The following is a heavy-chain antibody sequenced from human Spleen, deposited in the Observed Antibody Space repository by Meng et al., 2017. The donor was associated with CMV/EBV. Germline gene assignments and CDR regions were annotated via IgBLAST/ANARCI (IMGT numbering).Heavy chain of an antibody. CDR3: ARGLSPIAVYGDYVDY. CDR2: ISAIDDST. V-gene: IGHV3-23*01. Sequence: GGSLRLSCAASGFTFDSYTMSWVRHSAGKGLECVALISAIDDSTYYADSVKGRFTISRVNAKISLYLQMNSLRAEDTAVYYCARGLSPIAVYGDYVDYWGQGTLVTVSS. D-gene: IGHD4-17*01. J-gene: IGHJ4*02. CDR1: GFTFDSYT.